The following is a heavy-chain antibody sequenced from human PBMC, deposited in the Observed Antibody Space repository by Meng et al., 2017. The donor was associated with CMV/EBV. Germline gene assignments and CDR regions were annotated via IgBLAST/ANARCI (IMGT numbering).Heavy chain of an antibody. CDR2: ISSSSSYT. J-gene: IGHJ6*02. D-gene: IGHD6-13*01. CDR3: ARDRIAAAGTPVGYYYGMDV. Sequence: GGSLRLSCAASGFTFSSYSMNWVRQAPGKGLEWVSSISSSSSYTYYADSVKGRFTISRDNAKNSLYLQMNSLRAEDTAVYYCARDRIAAAGTPVGYYYGMDVWGQGTTVTVSS. V-gene: IGHV3-21*01. CDR1: GFTFSSYS.